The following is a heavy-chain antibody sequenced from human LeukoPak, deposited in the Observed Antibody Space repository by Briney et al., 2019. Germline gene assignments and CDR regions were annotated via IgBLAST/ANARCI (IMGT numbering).Heavy chain of an antibody. CDR1: GFTFSNYA. D-gene: IGHD6-13*01. CDR2: ITNGGTP. CDR3: ARGIAAEKIDWFDP. J-gene: IGHJ5*02. V-gene: IGHV3-23*01. Sequence: ESGGSLRLPCAASGFTFSNYAMSWVRQAPGKGLEWVSSITNGGTPYYADSVKGQFTISRDNSNNMLYLQMNSLRAEDTAVYYCARGIAAEKIDWFDPWGQGNLVTVSS.